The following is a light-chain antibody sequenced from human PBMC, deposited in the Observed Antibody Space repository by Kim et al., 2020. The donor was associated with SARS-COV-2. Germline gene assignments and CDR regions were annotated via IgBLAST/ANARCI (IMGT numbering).Light chain of an antibody. J-gene: IGLJ2*01. CDR2: GKN. CDR1: SLRSYY. Sequence: ALGQKVRITCQGDSLRSYYATWDQQKPGQAPKLVIYGKNNRPSGIPDRFSGSSSGNTASLTNTGTQAGDEADYYCNSRDSNDNVVFGGGTQLTVL. CDR3: NSRDSNDNVV. V-gene: IGLV3-19*01.